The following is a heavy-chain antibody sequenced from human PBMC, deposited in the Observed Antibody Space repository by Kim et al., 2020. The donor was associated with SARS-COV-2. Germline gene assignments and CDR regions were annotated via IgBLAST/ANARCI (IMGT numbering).Heavy chain of an antibody. CDR2: VYHSGTT. J-gene: IGHJ4*02. CDR3: ARLPHDSSGYVDC. CDR1: GDSISSSFNY. V-gene: IGHV4-39*01. Sequence: SETLSLTCTVSGDSISSSFNYWGWIRQPPGMGLEWIGSVYHSGTTYDSPSRKSRVTVSVYTSKNEFSLKVTSVTAADTAVYFCARLPHDSSGYVDCWGQGILVTVSS. D-gene: IGHD3-22*01.